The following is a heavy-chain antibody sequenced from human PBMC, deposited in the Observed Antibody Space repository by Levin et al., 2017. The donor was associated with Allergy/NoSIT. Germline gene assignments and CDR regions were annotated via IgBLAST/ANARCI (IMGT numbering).Heavy chain of an antibody. V-gene: IGHV3-23*01. CDR2: ISGSGGST. D-gene: IGHD3-10*01. J-gene: IGHJ4*02. Sequence: GGSLRLSCAASGFTFSSYAMSWVRQAPGKGLEWVSAISGSGGSTYYADSVKGRFTISRDNSKNTLYLQMNSLRAEDTAVYYCAKEGEYYYGSGSYWYGPFDYWGQGTLVTVSS. CDR1: GFTFSSYA. CDR3: AKEGEYYYGSGSYWYGPFDY.